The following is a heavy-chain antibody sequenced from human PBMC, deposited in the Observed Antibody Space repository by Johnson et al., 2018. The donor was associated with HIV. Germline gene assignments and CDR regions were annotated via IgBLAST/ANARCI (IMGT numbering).Heavy chain of an antibody. Sequence: MLLVESGGGLIQPGGSLRLSCAASGFTVSASSMIWVRQAPGEGLKWVSLISTGDSTSYADSVKGRFTISTDTSKNTLYLQMNALRAEDTAVYYCAISIPRPGWGDAFDIWGQGTMVTVSS. CDR1: GFTVSASS. V-gene: IGHV3-53*01. CDR3: AISIPRPGWGDAFDI. J-gene: IGHJ3*02. CDR2: ISTGDST. D-gene: IGHD3-16*01.